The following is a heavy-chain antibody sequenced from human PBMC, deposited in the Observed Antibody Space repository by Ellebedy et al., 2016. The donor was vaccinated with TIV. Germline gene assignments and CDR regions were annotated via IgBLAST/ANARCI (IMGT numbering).Heavy chain of an antibody. Sequence: SLKISCAASGFTLSTYEMNWIRQAPGKGLEWVSYISIDGRKKYYADSLKGRFTISRDDAKNSLYLQMNSLRAEDTAVYYCGRKPRNYGYGMDVWGQGTTVTVSS. CDR1: GFTLSTYE. D-gene: IGHD4-17*01. J-gene: IGHJ6*02. CDR3: GRKPRNYGYGMDV. V-gene: IGHV3-48*03. CDR2: ISIDGRKK.